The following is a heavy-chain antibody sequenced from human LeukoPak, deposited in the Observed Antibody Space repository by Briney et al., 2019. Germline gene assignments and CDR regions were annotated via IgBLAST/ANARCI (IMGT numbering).Heavy chain of an antibody. CDR1: SYSISSGSY. D-gene: IGHD4-17*01. V-gene: IGHV4-38-2*01. Sequence: PSETLSLTCAVSSYSISSGSYWGWIRQSPGKGLEWVGSIFHSGNSYYNPSLKSRLTMSVDTSKNQFSLKLTSVTAADTALYYCARVTYVDDMLYQYFDYWGQGILLTVSS. CDR3: ARVTYVDDMLYQYFDY. CDR2: IFHSGNS. J-gene: IGHJ4*02.